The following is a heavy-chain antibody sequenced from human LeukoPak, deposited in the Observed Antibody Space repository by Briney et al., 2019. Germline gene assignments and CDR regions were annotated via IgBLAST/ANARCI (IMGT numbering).Heavy chain of an antibody. CDR3: ARHGSGSYYNGEIDY. D-gene: IGHD3-10*01. V-gene: IGHV4-39*01. Sequence: SETLSLTCTVSGGSISSSSYYWGWIRQPPGKGLEWIGSIYYSGSTYYNPSLKSRVTISVDTSKNQFSLKLSSVTAADTAVYYCARHGSGSYYNGEIDYWGQGTLVTVSS. J-gene: IGHJ4*02. CDR2: IYYSGST. CDR1: GGSISSSSYY.